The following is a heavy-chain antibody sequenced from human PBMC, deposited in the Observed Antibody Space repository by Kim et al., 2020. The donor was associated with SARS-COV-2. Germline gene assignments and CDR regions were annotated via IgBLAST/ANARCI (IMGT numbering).Heavy chain of an antibody. CDR1: GFTFSSFG. J-gene: IGHJ5*02. Sequence: GGSLRLSCAAFGFTFSSFGMHWVVKAPGKGLAGVAVIVYDVSIKYDADSVKGRFTISRDNSKNTLYLQMTSLRAEETAVYYCAKDINYGEKWVDPSGQGNLVTVSS. CDR2: IVYDVSIK. D-gene: IGHD4-17*01. CDR3: AKDINYGEKWVDP. V-gene: IGHV3-30*02.